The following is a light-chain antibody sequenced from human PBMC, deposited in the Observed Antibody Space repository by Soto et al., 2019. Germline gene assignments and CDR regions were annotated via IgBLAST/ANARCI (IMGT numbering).Light chain of an antibody. Sequence: IMLTQSPATLSLSPGKRAPLSCRASQSINRHLAWYRQKPGQAPRLLIYGASSSATGLPDRFSGSGSGTDFHLTISSLEPEDFAVYYSQQYGSTGTFGQGTKVDNK. CDR1: QSINRH. V-gene: IGKV3-20*01. CDR3: QQYGSTGT. J-gene: IGKJ1*01. CDR2: GAS.